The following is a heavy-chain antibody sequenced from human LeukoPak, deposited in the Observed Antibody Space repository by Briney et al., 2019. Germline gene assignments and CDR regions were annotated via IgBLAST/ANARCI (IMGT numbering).Heavy chain of an antibody. CDR1: GFTFSSYG. J-gene: IGHJ4*02. Sequence: GGSLRLSCAASGFTFSSYGMHWVRQAPGKGLEWVAVIWYDGSNKYYADSVKGRFTISRDNAKNSLYLQMNSLRAEDTAVYYCARGDYYDNSGYYLKAHDYWGQGTLVTVSS. CDR3: ARGDYYDNSGYYLKAHDY. CDR2: IWYDGSNK. D-gene: IGHD3-22*01. V-gene: IGHV3-33*01.